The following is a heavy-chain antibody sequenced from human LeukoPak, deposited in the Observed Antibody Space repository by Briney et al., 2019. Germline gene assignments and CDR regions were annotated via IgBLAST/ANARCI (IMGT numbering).Heavy chain of an antibody. D-gene: IGHD3-10*01. CDR1: GFTFSSYA. CDR2: IKQDGSEK. Sequence: GGSLRLSCAASGFTFSSYAMSWVRQAPGKGLEWVANIKQDGSEKYYVDSVKGRFTISRDNAKNSLYLQMNSLRAEDTAVYFCARCSGYYYGSGAFDPWGQGTLVTVSS. CDR3: ARCSGYYYGSGAFDP. V-gene: IGHV3-7*01. J-gene: IGHJ5*02.